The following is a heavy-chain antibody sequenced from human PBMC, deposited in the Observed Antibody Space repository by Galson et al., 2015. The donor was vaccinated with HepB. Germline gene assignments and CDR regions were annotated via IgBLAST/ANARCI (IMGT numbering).Heavy chain of an antibody. Sequence: SVKVSCKASGGTFSSYAISWVRQAPGQELEWMGGIIPIFGTANYAQKFQGRVTITADESTSTAYMELSSLRSEDTAVYYCARADWNYGPARPRNNWFDPWGQGTLVTVSS. CDR3: ARADWNYGPARPRNNWFDP. J-gene: IGHJ5*02. V-gene: IGHV1-69*13. CDR2: IIPIFGTA. CDR1: GGTFSSYA. D-gene: IGHD1-7*01.